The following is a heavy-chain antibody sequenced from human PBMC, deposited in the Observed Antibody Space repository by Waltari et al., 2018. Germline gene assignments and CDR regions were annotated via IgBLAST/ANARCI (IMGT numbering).Heavy chain of an antibody. CDR2: VSQFGANT. CDR3: AKDPAYSEYYYYGMDL. CDR1: GITLKSYG. D-gene: IGHD2-15*01. Sequence: QVRLVASGGGVVQPGMFLRLSCEGPGITLKSYGLPWVRQPPGKGLEWVAVVSQFGANTFYADSVKGRFTISRDDSKNTVSLQIHSLRAEDTAVYFCAKDPAYSEYYYYGMDLWGQGTTVTVSS. V-gene: IGHV3-30*18. J-gene: IGHJ6*02.